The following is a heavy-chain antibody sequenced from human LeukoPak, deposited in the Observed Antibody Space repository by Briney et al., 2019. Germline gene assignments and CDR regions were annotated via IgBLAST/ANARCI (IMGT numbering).Heavy chain of an antibody. CDR1: GGSISSYY. CDR3: ASGASSWFGEWGDAFDI. V-gene: IGHV4-4*07. CDR2: IYTSGST. J-gene: IGHJ3*02. D-gene: IGHD3-10*01. Sequence: PSETLSLTCTVSGGSISSYYWSWIRQPAGKGLEWIGRIYTSGSTNYNPSLKSRVTMSVDTSKNQFSLKLSSVTAADTAVYYCASGASSWFGEWGDAFDIWGQGTMVTVSS.